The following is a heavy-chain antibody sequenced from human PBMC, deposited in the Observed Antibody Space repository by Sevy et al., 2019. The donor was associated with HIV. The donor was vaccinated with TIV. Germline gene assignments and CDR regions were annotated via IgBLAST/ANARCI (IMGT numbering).Heavy chain of an antibody. Sequence: GGSLRLSCAASGFTFSSYSMNWVRQAPGKGLEWVSSISSSGSYIYYADSVKGRFTISRDNAKNSLYLQMNSLRAEDTAVYYCASDGYCSGGSCSLNSDYWGQGTLVTVSS. CDR2: ISSSGSYI. CDR1: GFTFSSYS. D-gene: IGHD2-15*01. V-gene: IGHV3-21*01. J-gene: IGHJ4*02. CDR3: ASDGYCSGGSCSLNSDY.